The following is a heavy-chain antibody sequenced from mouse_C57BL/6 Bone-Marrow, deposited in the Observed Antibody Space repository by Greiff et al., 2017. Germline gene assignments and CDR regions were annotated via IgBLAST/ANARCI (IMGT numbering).Heavy chain of an antibody. D-gene: IGHD2-3*01. CDR3: ARHDGYSWFAY. V-gene: IGHV5-6*01. Sequence: EVKLMESGGDLVKPGGSLKLSCAASGFTFSSYGMSWVRQTPDKRLEWVATISSGGSYTYYPDSVKGRFTISRDNAKNTLYLQMSSLKSEDTAMYYCARHDGYSWFAYWGPGTLVTVSA. CDR1: GFTFSSYG. J-gene: IGHJ3*01. CDR2: ISSGGSYT.